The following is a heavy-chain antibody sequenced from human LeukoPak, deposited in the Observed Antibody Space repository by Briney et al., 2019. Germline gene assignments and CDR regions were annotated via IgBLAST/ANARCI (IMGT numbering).Heavy chain of an antibody. Sequence: PSETLSLTCTVSGDSISSAPYYWGWIRQPPGKGLEYIGSVSYRGSTYYNPSLRSRVTISVDMSKNQFSLRLTSVAATDTAVYYCARHIYDSSNYYFYYLDYWGQGVLVTVSS. J-gene: IGHJ4*02. CDR1: GDSISSAPYY. D-gene: IGHD3-22*01. V-gene: IGHV4-39*01. CDR3: ARHIYDSSNYYFYYLDY. CDR2: VSYRGST.